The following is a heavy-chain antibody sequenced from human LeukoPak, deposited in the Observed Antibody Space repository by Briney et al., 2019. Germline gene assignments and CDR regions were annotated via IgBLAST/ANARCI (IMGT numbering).Heavy chain of an antibody. J-gene: IGHJ6*02. D-gene: IGHD6-13*01. Sequence: GGSLRLSCAASGFTFSSYAMSWVRQAPGKGLEWVSAISGSGGSTYYADSVKGRFTISRDNAKNSLYLQMNSLRAEDTAVYYCARAGIAAAVPYYYYGMDVWGQGTTVTVSS. CDR2: ISGSGGST. V-gene: IGHV3-23*01. CDR3: ARAGIAAAVPYYYYGMDV. CDR1: GFTFSSYA.